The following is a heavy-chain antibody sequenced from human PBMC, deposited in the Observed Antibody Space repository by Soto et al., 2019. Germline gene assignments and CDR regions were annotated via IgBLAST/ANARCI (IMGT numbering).Heavy chain of an antibody. J-gene: IGHJ4*02. D-gene: IGHD1-20*01. CDR1: GFTFSSYW. Sequence: GGSLRLSCAASGFTFSSYWMHWVRQAPGKGLEWVAVISYDGSNKYYADSVKGRFTISRDNSKNTLYLQMNSLRAEDTAVYYCAKDKFNWNYFDYWGQGTLVTVSS. CDR2: ISYDGSNK. V-gene: IGHV3-30*18. CDR3: AKDKFNWNYFDY.